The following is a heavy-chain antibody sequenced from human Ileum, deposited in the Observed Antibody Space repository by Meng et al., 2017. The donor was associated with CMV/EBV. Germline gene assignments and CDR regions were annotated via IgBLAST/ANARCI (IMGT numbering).Heavy chain of an antibody. CDR1: GYNFTSNN. J-gene: IGHJ4*02. Sequence: CKPSGYNFTSNNMIWVRQAPGQGPEWIGWINTNTGNPTYAQGFTGRFVFSLDTSVSTTYLQISSLKAEDTAVYYCARDGLSGRYFDYWGQGTLVTVSS. CDR3: ARDGLSGRYFDY. D-gene: IGHD1-26*01. V-gene: IGHV7-4-1*02. CDR2: INTNTGNP.